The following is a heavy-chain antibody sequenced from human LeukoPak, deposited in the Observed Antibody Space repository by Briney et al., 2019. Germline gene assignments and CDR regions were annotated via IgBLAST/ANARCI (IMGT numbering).Heavy chain of an antibody. CDR2: IGGGGVGP. CDR3: ARALGSGWYAFDY. Sequence: PGGSLRLSCAASGFIFSNYAMNWVRQAPGKALEWVSMIGGGGVGPIDAASVKGRFTISRDTSRNTLYLQMDSLRAEDTALYYCARALGSGWYAFDYWGQGTLVTVSS. J-gene: IGHJ4*02. D-gene: IGHD6-19*01. V-gene: IGHV3-23*01. CDR1: GFIFSNYA.